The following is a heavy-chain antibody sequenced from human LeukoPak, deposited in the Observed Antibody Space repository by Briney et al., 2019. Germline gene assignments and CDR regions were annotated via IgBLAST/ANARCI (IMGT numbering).Heavy chain of an antibody. D-gene: IGHD2-15*01. CDR1: GYTFTGYY. J-gene: IGHJ4*02. CDR3: ARGRTQRYCSGGSCHYYFDY. Sequence: ASVKVSCKASGYTFTGYYMHWVRQAPGQGLEWMGWINPNSGGTNYAQKFQGRVTMTRDTSISTAYMELSRLRSDDTAVYYCARGRTQRYCSGGSCHYYFDYWGQGTLVTVSS. V-gene: IGHV1-2*02. CDR2: INPNSGGT.